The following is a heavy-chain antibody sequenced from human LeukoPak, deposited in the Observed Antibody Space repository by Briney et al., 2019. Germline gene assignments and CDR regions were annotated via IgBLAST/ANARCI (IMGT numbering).Heavy chain of an antibody. CDR1: GYTFTGYY. CDR3: ARLDTMTTVTLDY. D-gene: IGHD4-17*01. CDR2: INPNSGGT. J-gene: IGHJ4*02. V-gene: IGHV1-2*02. Sequence: ASVKVSCKASGYTFTGYYMHWVRQAPGQGLEWMAWINPNSGGTNYAQKLQGRVTMTTDTSTSTAYMELRSLRSDDTAVYYCARLDTMTTVTLDYWGQGTLVTVSS.